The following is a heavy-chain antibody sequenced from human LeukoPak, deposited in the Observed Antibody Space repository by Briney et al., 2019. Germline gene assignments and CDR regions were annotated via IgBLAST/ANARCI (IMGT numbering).Heavy chain of an antibody. J-gene: IGHJ3*02. V-gene: IGHV1-18*01. D-gene: IGHD3-22*01. CDR1: GYTFTSYG. CDR3: ASGGITMIRNAFDI. Sequence: ASVKVSCKASGYTFTSYGISWVRQAPGQGLEWMGWISAYNGNTNYAQKLQGRVTMTTDTSTSTAYMELSSLRSEDTAMYYCASGGITMIRNAFDIWGQGTMVTVSS. CDR2: ISAYNGNT.